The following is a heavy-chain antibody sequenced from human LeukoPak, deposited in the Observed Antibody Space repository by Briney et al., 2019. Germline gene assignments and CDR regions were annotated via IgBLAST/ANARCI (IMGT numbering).Heavy chain of an antibody. V-gene: IGHV3-53*01. CDR2: LYSDGST. D-gene: IGHD2/OR15-2a*01. CDR3: ARDSSSFPNYFDY. Sequence: GGSLRLSCVASGFSVSSNYMSWGRQAPGKGLEWVSLLYSDGSTFYADSVKGRFTISRDNSKDTLYLQMNRLRAEDTAVYYCARDSSSFPNYFDYWGQGTLVTVSS. J-gene: IGHJ4*02. CDR1: GFSVSSNY.